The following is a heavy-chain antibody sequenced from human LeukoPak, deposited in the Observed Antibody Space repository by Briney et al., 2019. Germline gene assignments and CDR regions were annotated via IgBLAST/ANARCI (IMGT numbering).Heavy chain of an antibody. Sequence: PGGSLRLSCAASGFPFSTYSMNWVRQDPGKGLEWVSYISSSSTTIYYAESVKGRFTISRDNAKNSLYLQMNSLRAEDTAVYYCARDPSDYDYWGQGALVTVSS. V-gene: IGHV3-48*04. D-gene: IGHD4-11*01. CDR2: ISSSSTTI. CDR1: GFPFSTYS. J-gene: IGHJ4*02. CDR3: ARDPSDYDY.